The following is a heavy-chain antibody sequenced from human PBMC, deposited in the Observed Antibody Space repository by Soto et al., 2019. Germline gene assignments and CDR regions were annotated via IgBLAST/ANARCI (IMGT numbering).Heavy chain of an antibody. CDR3: AKDRQDHNSVWDPFDI. Sequence: EAQLLESGGGLGQPGGSPRLSCAASGFTFNIYAMSWVRQAPGKGLEWVSGIGGGDTHYADSVKGRFTISRDNSKNTVLLQMTSLRAEDTAIYYCAKDRQDHNSVWDPFDIWGQGTLVTVSS. CDR2: IGGGDT. D-gene: IGHD1-20*01. CDR1: GFTFNIYA. V-gene: IGHV3-23*01. J-gene: IGHJ3*02.